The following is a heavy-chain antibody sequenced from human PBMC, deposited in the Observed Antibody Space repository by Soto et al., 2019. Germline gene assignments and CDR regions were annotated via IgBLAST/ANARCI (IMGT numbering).Heavy chain of an antibody. CDR2: ISGSSRNM. D-gene: IGHD4-17*01. V-gene: IGHV3-21*01. CDR1: GFTFSQYT. CDR3: ARSNIPGGA. J-gene: IGHJ4*02. Sequence: GGSLRLSCEASGFTFSQYTMNWVRQAPGKGLEWVSSISGSSRNMYYADSAKGRFTISRDNANNSLYLQMNSLRAEDTAVYFCARSNIPGGAWGQGTLVTVSS.